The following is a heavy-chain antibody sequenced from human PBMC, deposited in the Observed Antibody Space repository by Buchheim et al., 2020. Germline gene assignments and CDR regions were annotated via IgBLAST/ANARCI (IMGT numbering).Heavy chain of an antibody. V-gene: IGHV3-23*01. CDR1: GFTFNGYH. J-gene: IGHJ6*02. CDR2: ISGSGGTT. Sequence: EVQLLESGGGLVQPGGSLRLSCAASGFTFNGYHMNWVRQAPGKGLEWVSAISGSGGTTYYADSVKGRFTISRDNSKNTLYLQMNSLRAEDTAVYYCAKSASPYYYYHSMDVWGQGTT. D-gene: IGHD2-15*01. CDR3: AKSASPYYYYHSMDV.